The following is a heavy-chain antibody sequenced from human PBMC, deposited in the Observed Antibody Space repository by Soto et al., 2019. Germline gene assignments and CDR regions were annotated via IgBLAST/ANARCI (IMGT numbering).Heavy chain of an antibody. Sequence: SETLSLTCTVSGGSINSGDCYWSWVRQLPGKGLEWIGYIYYSGSTYYNPSLKSRLTISLDTSRNQFSLKLNSVTAADTAVYYCARAKLSGYDFIEYWGQGALVTVSS. V-gene: IGHV4-31*03. J-gene: IGHJ4*02. CDR2: IYYSGST. CDR3: ARAKLSGYDFIEY. D-gene: IGHD5-12*01. CDR1: GGSINSGDCY.